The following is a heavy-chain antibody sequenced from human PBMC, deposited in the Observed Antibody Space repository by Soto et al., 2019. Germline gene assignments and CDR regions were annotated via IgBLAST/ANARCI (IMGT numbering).Heavy chain of an antibody. J-gene: IGHJ5*02. CDR3: ARGANRQWLVRNNWFDP. D-gene: IGHD6-19*01. V-gene: IGHV1-2*02. CDR1: GYTFTGYY. CDR2: INPNSGGT. Sequence: ASVKVSCKGSGYTFTGYYMHWVRQAPGQGLEWMGWINPNSGGTNYAQKFQGRVTMTRDTSISTAYMELSRLRSDDTAVYYCARGANRQWLVRNNWFDPWGQGTLVTVSS.